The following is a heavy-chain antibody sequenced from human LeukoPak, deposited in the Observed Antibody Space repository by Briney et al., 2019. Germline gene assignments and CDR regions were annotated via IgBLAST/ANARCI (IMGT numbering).Heavy chain of an antibody. Sequence: GASVKVSCKASGYTFTGYYMHWVRQAPGQGLEWMGWINPNSGGTNYAQEFQGRVTMTRDTSISTAYMELSRLRSDDTAVYYCARTAYYDNSGYYSIDYWGQGTLVTVSS. V-gene: IGHV1-2*02. D-gene: IGHD3-22*01. CDR1: GYTFTGYY. J-gene: IGHJ4*02. CDR3: ARTAYYDNSGYYSIDY. CDR2: INPNSGGT.